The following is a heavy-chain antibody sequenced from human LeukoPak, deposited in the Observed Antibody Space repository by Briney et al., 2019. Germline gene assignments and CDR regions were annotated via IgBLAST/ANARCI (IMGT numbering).Heavy chain of an antibody. Sequence: SETLSLTCAVYGGSFSGYYWSLIRQPPGKGLEWIGEINHSGSTNYNPSLKSRVTISVDTSKNQFSLKVSSVTAADTAVYYCARYCGGDCYSDAYYYYGMDVWGQGTTVTVSS. CDR3: ARYCGGDCYSDAYYYYGMDV. CDR1: GGSFSGYY. J-gene: IGHJ6*02. CDR2: INHSGST. D-gene: IGHD2-21*02. V-gene: IGHV4-34*01.